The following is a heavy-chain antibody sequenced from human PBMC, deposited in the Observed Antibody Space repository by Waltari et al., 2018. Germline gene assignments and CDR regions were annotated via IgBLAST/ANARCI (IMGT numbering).Heavy chain of an antibody. CDR3: AGGVSSNRWYQVPHWYFGL. Sequence: QLQLQESGPGLVKPSETLSLTCTVSGGSISSSSYYWGWIRQPPGKGLEWIGRIYYSGSTYYNPSLKVRLTISGDTSKNQFFLKRSSVTAANTALYFCAGGVSSNRWYQVPHWYFGLWGRGTLVTGS. D-gene: IGHD6-13*01. CDR1: GGSISSSSYY. CDR2: IYYSGST. V-gene: IGHV4-39*01. J-gene: IGHJ2*01.